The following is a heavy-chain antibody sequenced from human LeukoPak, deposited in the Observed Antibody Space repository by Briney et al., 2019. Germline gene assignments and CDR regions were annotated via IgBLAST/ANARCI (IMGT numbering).Heavy chain of an antibody. CDR2: IYYSGNT. D-gene: IGHD7-27*01. CDR3: AKEPTGEKSFGY. V-gene: IGHV4-39*07. J-gene: IGHJ4*02. CDR1: GGSISSSGPY. Sequence: SETLSLTCTVSGGSISSSGPYWGWIRQPPGKGLEWIVSIYYSGNTYYNPSLKSRVTISVDTSKNQFSLILNFVTAADTAVYYCAKEPTGEKSFGYWGQGTLVTVSS.